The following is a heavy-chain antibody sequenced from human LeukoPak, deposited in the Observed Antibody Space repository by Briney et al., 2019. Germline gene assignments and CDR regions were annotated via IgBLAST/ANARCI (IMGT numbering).Heavy chain of an antibody. J-gene: IGHJ4*02. D-gene: IGHD1-1*01. CDR1: GASISGYY. CDR2: IHSRGIT. CDR3: AQIGDWNDLVY. V-gene: IGHV4-59*01. Sequence: SETLSLTCTVSGASISGYYWSWIRQSPGKGLEWIGYIHSRGITNYNPSLKSRVTMSVDTSKNQFSLKLSSVTAADTAVYYCAQIGDWNDLVYWGQGARVTVSS.